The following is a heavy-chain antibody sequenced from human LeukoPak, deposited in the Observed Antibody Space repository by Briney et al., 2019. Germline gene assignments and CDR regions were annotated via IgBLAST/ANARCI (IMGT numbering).Heavy chain of an antibody. CDR1: GFTFSSYT. CDR3: ARLVGDRTIYDY. CDR2: ISSTSSYI. D-gene: IGHD1-26*01. Sequence: GGSLRLSCGASGFTFSSYTMNWVRQAPGKGLEWVSSISSTSSYIYYAASVKGRFTISRDNAKNSLYLQMNSLRVEDTAVYYCARLVGDRTIYDYWGQGALVTVSS. J-gene: IGHJ4*02. V-gene: IGHV3-21*01.